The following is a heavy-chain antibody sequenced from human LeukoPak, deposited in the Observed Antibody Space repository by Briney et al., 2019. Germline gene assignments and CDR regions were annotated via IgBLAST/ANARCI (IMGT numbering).Heavy chain of an antibody. CDR1: GDSVSSNSAA. J-gene: IGHJ6*03. V-gene: IGHV6-1*01. CDR2: TYYRSKWYN. Sequence: SQTLSLTCAISGDSVSSNSAAWNWIRQSPSRGLEWLGRTYYRSKWYNDYAVSVKSRITINPDTSKNQFSLQLNSVTPEDTAVYYCARGSATVTTDYYYYHMDVWGKGTTVTVSS. CDR3: ARGSATVTTDYYYYHMDV. D-gene: IGHD4-17*01.